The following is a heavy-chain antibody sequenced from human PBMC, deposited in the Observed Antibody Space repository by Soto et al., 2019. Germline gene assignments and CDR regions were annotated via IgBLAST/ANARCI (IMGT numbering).Heavy chain of an antibody. CDR3: ARGASCTSTSCYDYFHYGMDV. CDR1: GYTFTSPG. D-gene: IGHD2-2*01. V-gene: IGHV1-18*01. CDR2: ISTYNGNT. Sequence: QVQLVQSGAAVKKPGASVKVSCKASGYTFTSPGITWLRQAPGQGLEWMGWISTYNGNTNYAQKLQGRVTLTTDTSTSTAYMELRRLRSDAAAVYYCARGASCTSTSCYDYFHYGMDVWGQGTTVTVSS. J-gene: IGHJ6*02.